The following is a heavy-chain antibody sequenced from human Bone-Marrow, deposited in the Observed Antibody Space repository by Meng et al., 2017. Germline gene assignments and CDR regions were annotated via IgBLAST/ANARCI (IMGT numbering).Heavy chain of an antibody. Sequence: LRLSCTVSGGSISSGSYYWSWIRQPAGKGLEWIGRIYTSGSTNYNPSLKSRVTISVDTSKNQFSLKLSSVTAADTAVYYCARTAMVRGYQRRYYFDYWGQGTLVTVSS. CDR1: GGSISSGSYY. CDR2: IYTSGST. J-gene: IGHJ4*02. CDR3: ARTAMVRGYQRRYYFDY. D-gene: IGHD3-10*01. V-gene: IGHV4-61*02.